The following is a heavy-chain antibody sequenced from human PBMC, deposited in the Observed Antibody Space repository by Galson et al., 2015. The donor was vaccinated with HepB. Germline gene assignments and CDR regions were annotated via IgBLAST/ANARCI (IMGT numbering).Heavy chain of an antibody. CDR2: ISSDGNNK. J-gene: IGHJ3*02. D-gene: IGHD3-22*01. CDR3: ARDLLRADAFDI. Sequence: SLRLSCAASGFTFSSYAFHWVRQAPGKGLEWLAIISSDGNNKYYADSVKGRFTISRDNSKNTLYLQVNTLRTEDTAFYYCARDLLRADAFDIWGQGTMVTVSS. CDR1: GFTFSSYA. V-gene: IGHV3-30-3*01.